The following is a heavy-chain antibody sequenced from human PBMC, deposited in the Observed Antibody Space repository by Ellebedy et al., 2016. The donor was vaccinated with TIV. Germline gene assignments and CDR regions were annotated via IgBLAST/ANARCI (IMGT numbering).Heavy chain of an antibody. V-gene: IGHV3-64D*09. CDR2: ITTSGGGT. D-gene: IGHD4-17*01. CDR3: VRDARYGDYNLGWNGMDV. Sequence: GESLKISCSASGFTFGRLSMHWVRQAPGEGLEYVSAITTSGGGTYYTDSVKGRFTISRDNSKNTLYLQMSSLRPEDTAVYFCVRDARYGDYNLGWNGMDVWGQGTTVTVSS. CDR1: GFTFGRLS. J-gene: IGHJ6*02.